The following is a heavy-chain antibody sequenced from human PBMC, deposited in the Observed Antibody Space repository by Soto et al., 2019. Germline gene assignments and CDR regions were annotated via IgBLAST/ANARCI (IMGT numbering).Heavy chain of an antibody. J-gene: IGHJ6*02. D-gene: IGHD3-22*01. CDR1: GGTFSSYA. Sequence: QVQLVQSGAEVKKPGSSVKVSCKASGGTFSSYAISWVRQAPGQGLEWMGGIIPIFGTANYAQKFQGRVTITADESTSTAYMELSGLRSEDTAVYYCARANYYDSSGYYPSMDVWGQGTTVTVSS. CDR3: ARANYYDSSGYYPSMDV. CDR2: IIPIFGTA. V-gene: IGHV1-69*01.